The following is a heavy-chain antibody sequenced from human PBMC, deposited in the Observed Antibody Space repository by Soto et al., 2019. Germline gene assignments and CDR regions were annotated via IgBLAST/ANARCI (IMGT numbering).Heavy chain of an antibody. CDR3: ARLGSYGYSRYYYYGMDV. CDR2: IYPGDSDT. CDR1: GYSFTSYW. J-gene: IGHJ6*02. Sequence: PGESLKISCQGSGYSFTSYWIGWVRQMPGKGLEWMGIIYPGDSDTRYSPSFQGQVTISADKSISTAYLQWSSLKASDTAMYYCARLGSYGYSRYYYYGMDVWGQGTTVTVSS. D-gene: IGHD5-18*01. V-gene: IGHV5-51*01.